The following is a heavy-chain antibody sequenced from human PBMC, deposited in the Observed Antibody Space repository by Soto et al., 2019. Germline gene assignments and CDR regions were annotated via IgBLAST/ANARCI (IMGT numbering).Heavy chain of an antibody. CDR1: GGSISSYY. CDR2: IYYSGST. V-gene: IGHV4-59*08. CDR3: GRLDAVRLIEISAYYYSMDV. Sequence: SETLSLTCTVSGGSISSYYWSWIRQPPGKGLEWIGYIYYSGSTNYNPSLKSRVTISVDTSKNQFSLKLSSVTAADTAVYYCGRLDAVRLIEISAYYYSMDVGGKGTTVTVSS. J-gene: IGHJ6*03. D-gene: IGHD1-1*01.